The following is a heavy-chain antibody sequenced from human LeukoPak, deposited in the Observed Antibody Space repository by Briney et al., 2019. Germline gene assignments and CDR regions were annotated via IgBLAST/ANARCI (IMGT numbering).Heavy chain of an antibody. CDR3: AKDIVVVPAAKQLYYYYGMDV. Sequence: GGPLRLSCAASGFTFSSYAMSWVRQAPGKGLEWVSAISGSGGSTYYADSVKGRFTISRDNSKNTLYLQMNSLRAEDTAVYYCAKDIVVVPAAKQLYYYYGMDVWGQGTTVTVSS. CDR1: GFTFSSYA. J-gene: IGHJ6*02. V-gene: IGHV3-23*01. D-gene: IGHD2-2*01. CDR2: ISGSGGST.